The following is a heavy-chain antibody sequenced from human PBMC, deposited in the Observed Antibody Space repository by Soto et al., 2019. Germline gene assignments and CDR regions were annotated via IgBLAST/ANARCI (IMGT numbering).Heavy chain of an antibody. D-gene: IGHD2-15*01. CDR2: IKRDGSQK. J-gene: IGHJ4*02. CDR3: AKLVIGYCSGNTCDDY. CDR1: GFTLSSYW. Sequence: GGSLRLSCAASGFTLSSYWMNLVRLAPGKGLEWVANIKRDGSQKNYVDSVKGRFTISRDNSKNTQFLQMNSLRAEDTAVYYCAKLVIGYCSGNTCDDYWGQGTLVTVSS. V-gene: IGHV3-7*01.